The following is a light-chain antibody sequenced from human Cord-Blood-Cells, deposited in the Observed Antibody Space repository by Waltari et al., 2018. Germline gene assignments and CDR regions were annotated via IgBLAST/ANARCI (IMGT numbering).Light chain of an antibody. CDR3: MQALQTPMYT. Sequence: DLAMTQSPLSLPVTPGEPASISCRSSQSLLHSNGYNYLDWYLQKPGQSPQLLIYLGSNRASGVPDRFSGSGSGTDFTLKISRVEAEDVGVYYCMQALQTPMYTFGQGTKLEIK. V-gene: IGKV2-28*01. J-gene: IGKJ2*01. CDR2: LGS. CDR1: QSLLHSNGYNY.